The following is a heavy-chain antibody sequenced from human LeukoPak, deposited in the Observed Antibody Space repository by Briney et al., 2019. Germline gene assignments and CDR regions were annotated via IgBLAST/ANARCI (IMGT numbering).Heavy chain of an antibody. V-gene: IGHV1-24*01. J-gene: IGHJ4*02. CDR3: ARGGRYCSSTSCYAVDY. D-gene: IGHD2-2*01. Sequence: ASVKVSCKVSGYTLTELSMHWVRQAPGKGLEWMGGFDPEDGETIYAQKFQGRVTMTEDTSTGTAYMELSSLRSEDTAVYYCARGGRYCSSTSCYAVDYWGQGTLVTVSS. CDR2: FDPEDGET. CDR1: GYTLTELS.